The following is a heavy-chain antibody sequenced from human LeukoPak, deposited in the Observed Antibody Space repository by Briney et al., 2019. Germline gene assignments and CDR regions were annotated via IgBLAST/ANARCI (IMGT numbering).Heavy chain of an antibody. CDR3: ARGSYYNSRGLYLPFDY. Sequence: PSETLSLTCTVSGGSISSGGHSWSWIRQPPGKGLEWIGYIYHSGSGSTYYNPSLKSRATISIDTSKNQFSLRLTSVTAADTAVYYCARGSYYNSRGLYLPFDYWGQGTLVTVSS. CDR2: IYHSGSGST. V-gene: IGHV4-30-2*01. J-gene: IGHJ4*02. D-gene: IGHD3-22*01. CDR1: GGSISSGGHS.